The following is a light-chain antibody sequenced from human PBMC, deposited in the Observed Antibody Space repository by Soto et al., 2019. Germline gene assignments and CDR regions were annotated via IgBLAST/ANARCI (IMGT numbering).Light chain of an antibody. J-gene: IGKJ1*01. CDR3: QQYNAYSWT. CDR2: EAS. V-gene: IGKV1-5*03. Sequence: DIQMTQSPSSLSASVGDRVTITCRASQNINSWLAWYQQKPGKAPKLLIYEASTLERGVPSRFGGSGSGTEFTLTISSLQPDDFATYYCQQYNAYSWTFGQGTKVDI. CDR1: QNINSW.